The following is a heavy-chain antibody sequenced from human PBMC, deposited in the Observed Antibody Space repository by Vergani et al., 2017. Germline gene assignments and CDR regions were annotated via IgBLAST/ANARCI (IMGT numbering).Heavy chain of an antibody. Sequence: QVHLVESGGGVVQPGRSLRLSCVVSGFTSSYYGMHWVRQAPGKGLEWVAVISYDGTQKYYADSVKGRFTISRDNSKSTFYLQMNSLRTEDTAVYYCGTKSCGTPGCQIGYFREWGQGTLVTVSS. V-gene: IGHV3-30*03. D-gene: IGHD1-1*01. CDR2: ISYDGTQK. J-gene: IGHJ1*01. CDR1: GFTSSYYG. CDR3: GTKSCGTPGCQIGYFRE.